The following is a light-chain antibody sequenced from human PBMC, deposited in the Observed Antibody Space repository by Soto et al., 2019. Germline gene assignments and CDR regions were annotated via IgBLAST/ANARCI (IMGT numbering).Light chain of an antibody. V-gene: IGKV1-39*01. CDR1: QTISTF. CDR3: QQYGSSPYT. CDR2: GAS. J-gene: IGKJ5*01. Sequence: GDRVTITCRASQTISTFLNWYQQRPGKAPRLLIYGASTLQTGVPSRFNGSGSATEFTLTIGSLQLEDFATYSCQQYGSSPYTFGQGTRLEIK.